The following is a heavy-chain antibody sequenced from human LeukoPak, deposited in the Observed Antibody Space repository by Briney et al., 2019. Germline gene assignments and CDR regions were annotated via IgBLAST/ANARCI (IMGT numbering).Heavy chain of an antibody. CDR2: ISTTSRYI. J-gene: IGHJ6*02. CDR3: ARERAKWFGELPRYGMDV. Sequence: GSLRLSCAASGYSFSSYNMNWVRQAPGKGLEWVSSISTTSRYIYYIDSAKGRFTNSRDKAKNTLYLQMNRLRADDTAVHYCARERAKWFGELPRYGMDVWGQGTTVTVSS. V-gene: IGHV3-21*06. CDR1: GYSFSSYN. D-gene: IGHD3-10*01.